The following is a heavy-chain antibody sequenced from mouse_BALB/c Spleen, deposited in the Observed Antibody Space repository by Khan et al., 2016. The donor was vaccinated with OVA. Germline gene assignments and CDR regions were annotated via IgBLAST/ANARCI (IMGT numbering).Heavy chain of an antibody. Sequence: QIQLVQSGPELKKPGETVKISCKASGYTFTNYGMNWVKQAPGKGLKWMGWINTYTGEPTYADDFKGRFAFSLETSASTTYLQINNLKNEDTATDCCTRRISYFAMDYWGQGTSVTVSS. V-gene: IGHV9-3-1*01. J-gene: IGHJ4*01. D-gene: IGHD2-4*01. CDR1: GYTFTNYG. CDR3: TRRISYFAMDY. CDR2: INTYTGEP.